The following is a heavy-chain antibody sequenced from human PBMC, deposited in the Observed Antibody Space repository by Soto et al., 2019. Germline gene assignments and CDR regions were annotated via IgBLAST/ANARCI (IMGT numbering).Heavy chain of an antibody. D-gene: IGHD6-19*01. V-gene: IGHV4-59*01. J-gene: IGHJ1*01. CDR1: GGSISRYY. Sequence: SETLSLTCTVSGGSISRYYWTWIRQPPGKGLEWIGYLYYSGSTNYNPSLKSRVTISADTSKNQFSLNLSSVTAADTAVYYCARGYSSGWYEYFQHWGQGTLVTVSS. CDR3: ARGYSSGWYEYFQH. CDR2: LYYSGST.